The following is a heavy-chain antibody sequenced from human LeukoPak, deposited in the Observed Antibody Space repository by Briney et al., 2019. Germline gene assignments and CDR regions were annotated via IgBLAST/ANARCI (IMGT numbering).Heavy chain of an antibody. J-gene: IGHJ4*02. Sequence: PGGSLRLSCAASGFTFANHAMNWVRRAPGKGLEWIAYINNSGRTIYYADSMKGRLTISRDNAKSSLYLQVNSLRAEDTAIHYCARDLDWSFDYWGQGIQVTVSS. V-gene: IGHV3-48*03. CDR1: GFTFANHA. D-gene: IGHD3-9*01. CDR2: INNSGRTI. CDR3: ARDLDWSFDY.